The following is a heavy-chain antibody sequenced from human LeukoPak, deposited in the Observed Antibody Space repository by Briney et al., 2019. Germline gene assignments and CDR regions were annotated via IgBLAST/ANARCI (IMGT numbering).Heavy chain of an antibody. Sequence: GASVKVSCKASGYTFTSYGISWVRQAPGQGLEWMGWISAYNGNTNYAQKLQGRVTMTTDTSTSTAYMELRSLRSDDTAVYYCARGRGYDYVWGSYPQDAFDIWGQGTMVTVSS. D-gene: IGHD3-16*02. V-gene: IGHV1-18*01. CDR2: ISAYNGNT. CDR1: GYTFTSYG. J-gene: IGHJ3*02. CDR3: ARGRGYDYVWGSYPQDAFDI.